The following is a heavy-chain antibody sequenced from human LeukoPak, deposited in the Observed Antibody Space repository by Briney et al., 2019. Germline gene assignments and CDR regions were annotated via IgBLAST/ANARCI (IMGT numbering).Heavy chain of an antibody. CDR3: AKDGRYCSSTSCYAAHGWFDP. CDR2: ISGSGGST. V-gene: IGHV3-23*01. Sequence: RGSLRLACAASGFTVSSYAMSWVRQAPGKGLEWVPAISGSGGSTYYAGSVKGTFTISRDYSKDTRCLERNSLRAWDRAVYYCAKDGRYCSSTSCYAAHGWFDPWGQGTLVTVSS. J-gene: IGHJ5*02. D-gene: IGHD2-2*01. CDR1: GFTVSSYA.